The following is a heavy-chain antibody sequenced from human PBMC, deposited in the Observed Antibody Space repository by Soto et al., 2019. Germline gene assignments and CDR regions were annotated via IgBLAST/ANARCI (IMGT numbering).Heavy chain of an antibody. V-gene: IGHV4-39*02. CDR2: IYYSGST. Sequence: PSDTLSLTCIVSGESIHGTIYYWGWIRQPPGKGLEWIGSIYYSGSTYYNPSLKSRVTISVDTSKNHFSLKLTSVTAADTAVYYCARPGGSGWFYFDSWGQGSQVTVS. CDR3: ARPGGSGWFYFDS. J-gene: IGHJ4*02. D-gene: IGHD6-13*01. CDR1: GESIHGTIYY.